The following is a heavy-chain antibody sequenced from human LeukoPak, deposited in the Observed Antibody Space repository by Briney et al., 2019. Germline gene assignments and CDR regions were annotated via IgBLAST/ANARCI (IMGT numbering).Heavy chain of an antibody. CDR2: IYYSGST. J-gene: IGHJ4*02. D-gene: IGHD3-22*01. Sequence: SSETLSLTYTVSGGSISSSSYYWCWIRQPPGKGLEWIGSIYYSGSTYYNPSLKSRVTISVDTSKNQFSLKLSSVTAADTAVYYCAWGGYYDSSGYYSPTYWGQGTLVTVSS. CDR3: AWGGYYDSSGYYSPTY. V-gene: IGHV4-39*01. CDR1: GGSISSSSYY.